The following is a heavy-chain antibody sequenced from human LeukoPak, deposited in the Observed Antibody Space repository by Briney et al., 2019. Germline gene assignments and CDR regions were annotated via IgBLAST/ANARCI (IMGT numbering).Heavy chain of an antibody. D-gene: IGHD4-17*01. CDR1: GYTFIGYY. CDR3: ARDHSPPRQTTVTTGLDWFDP. J-gene: IGHJ5*02. V-gene: IGHV1-2*02. Sequence: ASVKVSCKASGYTFIGYYMHWVRQAPGQGLEWMGWINPHGGGTNYAQKFQGRVTMTRDTSISTAYMELSSLRSDDTAVYYCARDHSPPRQTTVTTGLDWFDPWGQGTLVTVSS. CDR2: INPHGGGT.